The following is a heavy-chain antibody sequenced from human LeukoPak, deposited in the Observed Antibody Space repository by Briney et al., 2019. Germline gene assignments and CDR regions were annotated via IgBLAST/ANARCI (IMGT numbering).Heavy chain of an antibody. CDR1: GFTFSNYG. CDR2: ISYDERTA. CDR3: AKEGGRGHQYFDY. J-gene: IGHJ4*02. V-gene: IGHV3-30*18. D-gene: IGHD2-15*01. Sequence: PGGSLRLPCAASGFTFSNYGIYWVHQAPGKGLEWVAVISYDERTAYYADSMKGRFAISRDNSKNMLYLQMNSLRAEDTAVYYCAKEGGRGHQYFDYWGQGTLVTVSS.